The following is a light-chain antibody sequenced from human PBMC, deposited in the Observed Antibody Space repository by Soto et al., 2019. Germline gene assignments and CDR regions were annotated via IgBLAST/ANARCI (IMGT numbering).Light chain of an antibody. CDR1: SSNIGSNS. CDR3: AAWDDSLNGPV. CDR2: SNN. J-gene: IGLJ2*01. Sequence: QAVVTQPLSASGTPGQRVIISCSGRSSNIGSNSVIWYQQLPGAAHKLLMYSNNQRPSGVPDRFSGSKSGTSGSLAISGLQSEDEADYYCAAWDDSLNGPVFGGGTKLTVL. V-gene: IGLV1-44*01.